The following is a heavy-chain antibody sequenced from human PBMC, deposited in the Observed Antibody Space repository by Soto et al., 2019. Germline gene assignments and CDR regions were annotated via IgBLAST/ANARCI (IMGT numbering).Heavy chain of an antibody. CDR2: IIPILGIA. J-gene: IGHJ4*02. V-gene: IGHV1-69*08. Sequence: QVQLVQSGAEVKKPGSSVKVSCKASGGTFSSYTISWVRQAPGQGLEWMGRIIPILGIANYAQKFQGRVTITADKSTSTADMELSSLRSEDTAVYYCARETPKGYGSGSYYDIDYWGQGTLVTVSS. D-gene: IGHD3-10*01. CDR1: GGTFSSYT. CDR3: ARETPKGYGSGSYYDIDY.